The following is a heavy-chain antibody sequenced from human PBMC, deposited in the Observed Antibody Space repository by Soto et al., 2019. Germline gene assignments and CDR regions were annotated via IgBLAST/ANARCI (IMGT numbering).Heavy chain of an antibody. CDR1: GFTFSSYS. Sequence: PGGSLRLSCAASGFTFSSYSMNWVRQAPVKVLEWVSYISSSSSTIYYADSVKGRFTISRDNAKNSLYLQMNSLRDEDTAVYYCARGRYYYYGMDVWGQGTTVTVSS. CDR2: ISSSSSTI. V-gene: IGHV3-48*02. J-gene: IGHJ6*02. CDR3: ARGRYYYYGMDV.